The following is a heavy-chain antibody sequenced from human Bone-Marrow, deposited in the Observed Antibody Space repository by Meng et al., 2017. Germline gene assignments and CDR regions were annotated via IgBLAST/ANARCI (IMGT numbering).Heavy chain of an antibody. CDR2: IYYSGST. CDR3: ARQGFLEWLLYRGNWFDP. Sequence: QLQLQESGPGLVKPSETLSLTCTVSGASISSSSYYWGWIRQPPGKGLEWIGSIYYSGSTYYNPSLKSRVTISVDTSKNQFSLKLSSVTAADTAVYYCARQGFLEWLLYRGNWFDPWGQGTLVTVSS. J-gene: IGHJ5*02. V-gene: IGHV4-39*01. CDR1: GASISSSSYY. D-gene: IGHD3-3*01.